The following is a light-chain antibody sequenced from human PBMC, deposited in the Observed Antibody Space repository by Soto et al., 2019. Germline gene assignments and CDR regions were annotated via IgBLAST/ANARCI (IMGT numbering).Light chain of an antibody. CDR1: QSLLHSNAYNY. CDR3: MQALQTPLT. Sequence: DIVMTQSPLSLPVTPGEPASISCRSSQSLLHSNAYNYLDWYLQKPGQSPQLLIYLGSYRASGVPDRFSGSGSGTDFTLKISGVEAEDVGVYYCMQALQTPLTFGGGTKVEIK. J-gene: IGKJ4*01. V-gene: IGKV2-28*01. CDR2: LGS.